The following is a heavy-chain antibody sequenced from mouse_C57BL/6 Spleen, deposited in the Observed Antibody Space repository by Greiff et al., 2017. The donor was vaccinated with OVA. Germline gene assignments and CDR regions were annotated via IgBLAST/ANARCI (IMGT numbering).Heavy chain of an antibody. V-gene: IGHV3-6*01. J-gene: IGHJ2*01. D-gene: IGHD2-2*01. CDR3: ASVVTTRDYFDY. CDR1: GYSITSGYY. Sequence: EVKLQESGPGLVKPSQSLSLTCSVTGYSITSGYYWNWIRQFPGNKLEWMGYISYDGSNNYNPSLKNRISITRDTSKNQFFLKLNSVTTEDTATYYCASVVTTRDYFDYWGQGTTLTVSS. CDR2: ISYDGSN.